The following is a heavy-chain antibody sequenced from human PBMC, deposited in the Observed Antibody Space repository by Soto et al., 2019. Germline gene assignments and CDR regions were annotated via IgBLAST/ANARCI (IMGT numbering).Heavy chain of an antibody. CDR1: GFTFSTYW. CDR2: INSDASHT. Sequence: PGGSLRLSCAASGFTFSTYWMHWIRQVPGKGLEWVSRINSDASHTYYADSVKGRFTISRDNAKNTLHLEMNSLRAEDTAVYYCARHRGYHYYGMDVWGQGTTVTVSS. V-gene: IGHV3-74*01. J-gene: IGHJ6*02. CDR3: ARHRGYHYYGMDV.